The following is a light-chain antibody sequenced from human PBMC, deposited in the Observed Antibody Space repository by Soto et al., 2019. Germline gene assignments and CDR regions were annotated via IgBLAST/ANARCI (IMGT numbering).Light chain of an antibody. CDR2: EVS. CDR1: SSDVGGYNH. V-gene: IGLV2-14*01. J-gene: IGLJ2*01. CDR3: SSYTSASNVL. Sequence: QSVLTQPASVSGSPGQSITISCTGTSSDVGGYNHVSWYQQHPGKAPKLMIYEVSTRPSGVSNRFSGSKSGNTASLTISGLQAEDEADYYCSSYTSASNVLFGGGTKLTVL.